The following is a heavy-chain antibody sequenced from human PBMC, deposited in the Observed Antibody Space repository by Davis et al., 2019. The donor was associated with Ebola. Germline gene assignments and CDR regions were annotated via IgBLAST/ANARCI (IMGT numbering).Heavy chain of an antibody. CDR2: ISYDGSNK. CDR1: GFAFSSYG. V-gene: IGHV3-33*05. Sequence: GESLKISCAASGFAFSSYGMHWVRQAPGKGLEWVAVISYDGSNKYYADSVKGRFTISRDNSKNTAYLQMNSLRAEDTAVYYCARFHIVGATTYWGQGTLVTVSS. CDR3: ARFHIVGATTY. D-gene: IGHD1-26*01. J-gene: IGHJ4*02.